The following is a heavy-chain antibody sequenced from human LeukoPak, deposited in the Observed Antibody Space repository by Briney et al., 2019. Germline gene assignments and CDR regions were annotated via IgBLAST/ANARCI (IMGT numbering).Heavy chain of an antibody. Sequence: ASVKVSCKASGYTFTSYGISWVRQAPGQGLEWMGWISAYNGNTNYAQKLQGRVTMTTDTSTSTAYMELRNLRSDDTAVYYCASSGYSYGLHYYYMDVWGKGTTVTVSS. CDR3: ASSGYSYGLHYYYMDV. CDR1: GYTFTSYG. CDR2: ISAYNGNT. J-gene: IGHJ6*03. D-gene: IGHD5-18*01. V-gene: IGHV1-18*01.